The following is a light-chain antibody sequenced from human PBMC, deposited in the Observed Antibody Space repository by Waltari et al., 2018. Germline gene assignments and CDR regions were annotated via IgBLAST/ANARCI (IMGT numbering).Light chain of an antibody. J-gene: IGKJ1*01. Sequence: DIVLTQSPATLSVSPGKRATLSCRASQSIMNNLAGYQQKPGQAPRLLIYGSSSRTTDVPARFSGSGSGTEFTLTISSLRSGDSAIYYCHQYNSWPKTFGQGTKVEI. CDR3: HQYNSWPKT. CDR1: QSIMNN. V-gene: IGKV3-15*01. CDR2: GSS.